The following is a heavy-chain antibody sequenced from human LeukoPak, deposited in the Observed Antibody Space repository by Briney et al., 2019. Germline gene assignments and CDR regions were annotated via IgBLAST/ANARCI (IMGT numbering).Heavy chain of an antibody. D-gene: IGHD3-3*01. J-gene: IGHJ4*02. V-gene: IGHV3-74*01. Sequence: GGSLRLSCAASGFTFSSYWMHWVRQAPGKGLVWVSRINSDGSSTSYADSVRGRFTISRDNAKNTVYLQMNSLRGEDTAVYYCARDAFGVDKSPLWGQGTLVTVSS. CDR3: ARDAFGVDKSPL. CDR2: INSDGSST. CDR1: GFTFSSYW.